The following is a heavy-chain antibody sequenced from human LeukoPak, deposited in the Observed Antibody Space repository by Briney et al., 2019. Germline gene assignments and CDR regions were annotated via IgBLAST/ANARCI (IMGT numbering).Heavy chain of an antibody. CDR1: GFTFSSYG. J-gene: IGHJ4*02. CDR2: ISYDGSNK. D-gene: IGHD2-15*01. Sequence: GGSLRLSCAASGFTFSSYGMHWVRQAPGKGLEWVAVISYDGSNKYHADSVKGRFTISRDNSKNTLYLQMNSLRAEDTAVYYCAKSSGGSCYSWSHYWGQGTLVTVSS. V-gene: IGHV3-30*18. CDR3: AKSSGGSCYSWSHY.